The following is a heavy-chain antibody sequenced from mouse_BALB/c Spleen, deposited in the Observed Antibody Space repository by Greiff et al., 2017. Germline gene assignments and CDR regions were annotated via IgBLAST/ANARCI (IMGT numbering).Heavy chain of an antibody. CDR3: ARDYDYGGYFDY. D-gene: IGHD2-4*01. V-gene: IGHV14-3*02. Sequence: EVQLQQSGAELVRSGASVKLSCTASGFNIKDYYMHWVKQRPEQGLEWIGRIDPANGNTKYDPKFQGKATITADTSSNTAYLQLSSLTSEDTAVYYCARDYDYGGYFDYWGQGTTLTVSS. CDR2: IDPANGNT. J-gene: IGHJ2*01. CDR1: GFNIKDYY.